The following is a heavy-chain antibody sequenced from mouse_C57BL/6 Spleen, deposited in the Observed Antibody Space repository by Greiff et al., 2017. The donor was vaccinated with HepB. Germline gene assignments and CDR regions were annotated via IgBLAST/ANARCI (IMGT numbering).Heavy chain of an antibody. CDR2: IRNKANNHAT. Sequence: EVMLVESGGGLVQPGGSMKLSCAASGFTFSDAWMDWVRQSPEKGLEWVAEIRNKANNHATYYAESVKGRFTISRDDSKSSVYLQMNSLRAEDTGIYYCTRRGSSPYWYFDVWGTGTTVTVSS. V-gene: IGHV6-6*01. J-gene: IGHJ1*03. CDR3: TRRGSSPYWYFDV. CDR1: GFTFSDAW. D-gene: IGHD1-1*01.